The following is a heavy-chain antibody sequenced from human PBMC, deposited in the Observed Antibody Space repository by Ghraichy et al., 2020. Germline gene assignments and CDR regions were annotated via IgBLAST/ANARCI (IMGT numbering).Heavy chain of an antibody. D-gene: IGHD6-19*01. CDR3: AKDEGIAMAGSDAFDI. V-gene: IGHV3-23*01. CDR1: GFTFSSYA. J-gene: IGHJ3*02. Sequence: GGSLRLSCAASGFTFSSYAMSWVRQAPGKGLEWVSAISGSGGTTYYPDSVKGRFTISRDNSKNTLYLQMNSLRAEDTAVYYCAKDEGIAMAGSDAFDIWGQGTMVTVSS. CDR2: ISGSGGTT.